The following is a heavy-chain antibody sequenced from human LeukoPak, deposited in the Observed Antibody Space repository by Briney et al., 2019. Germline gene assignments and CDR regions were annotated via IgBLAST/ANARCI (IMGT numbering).Heavy chain of an antibody. J-gene: IGHJ4*02. CDR1: GYTFTSYG. V-gene: IGHV1-18*01. D-gene: IGHD2/OR15-2a*01. CDR3: ARDFSGDHFDY. Sequence: GASVKVSCTASGYTFTSYGISWVRQAPGQGLEWMGWISAYNGNTNYAQKLQGRVTMTTGTSTSTAYMELRSLRSDDTAVYYCARDFSGDHFDYWGQGTLVTVSS. CDR2: ISAYNGNT.